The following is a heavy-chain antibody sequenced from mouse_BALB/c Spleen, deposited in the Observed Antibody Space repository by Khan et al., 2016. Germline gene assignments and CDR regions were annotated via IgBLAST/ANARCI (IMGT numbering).Heavy chain of an antibody. CDR2: IWSDGST. CDR3: ARRDDGGGAMDY. V-gene: IGHV2-6*02. D-gene: IGHD2-3*01. Sequence: QVQLKESGPGLVAPSQSLSITCTVSGFSLTSYGVHWVRQPPGKGLEWLVVIWSDGSTTYNSALKSRLSISKDNSKSQVFLKMNSIQTDDTAIYYCARRDDGGGAMDYWGQGTSVTVSS. CDR1: GFSLTSYG. J-gene: IGHJ4*01.